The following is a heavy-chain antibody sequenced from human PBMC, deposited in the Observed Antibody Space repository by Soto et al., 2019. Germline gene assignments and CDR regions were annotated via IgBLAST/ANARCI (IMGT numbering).Heavy chain of an antibody. V-gene: IGHV4-34*01. Sequence: SETLSLTCAVYGGSFSGYYWSWIRQPPGKGLEWIGEINHSGSTNYNPSLKSRVTISVDTSKNQFSLKLGSVTAADTAVYYCARVRIVVVPAAIDYWGQGTRVTVSS. D-gene: IGHD2-2*01. CDR1: GGSFSGYY. J-gene: IGHJ4*02. CDR2: INHSGST. CDR3: ARVRIVVVPAAIDY.